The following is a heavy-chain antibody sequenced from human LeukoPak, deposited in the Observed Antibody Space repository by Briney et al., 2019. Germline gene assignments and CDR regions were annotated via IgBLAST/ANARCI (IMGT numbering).Heavy chain of an antibody. D-gene: IGHD5-18*01. CDR3: ARVGYSYGSYYYYMDA. CDR2: ISSSSSYI. J-gene: IGHJ6*03. CDR1: GFTFSSYS. V-gene: IGHV3-21*01. Sequence: GGSLRLSCAASGFTFSSYSMNWVRQAPGKGLEWVSSISSSSSYIYYADSVKGRFTISRDNAQNSLYLQVNSLRAEDTAVYYCARVGYSYGSYYYYMDAWGKGTTVTVSS.